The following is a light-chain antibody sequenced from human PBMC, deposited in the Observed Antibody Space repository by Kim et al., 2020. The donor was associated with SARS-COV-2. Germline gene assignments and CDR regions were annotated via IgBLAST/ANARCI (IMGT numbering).Light chain of an antibody. Sequence: GQKVTISCSGSTSNIGIDDVSWYQHLPKAAPKLLIYDNNKRPSGIPDRFSGSKSGTSATLDISGVLTGDEADYYCAAGDNSLSAYVFGSGTKVTVL. V-gene: IGLV1-51*01. CDR3: AAGDNSLSAYV. CDR1: TSNIGIDD. J-gene: IGLJ1*01. CDR2: DNN.